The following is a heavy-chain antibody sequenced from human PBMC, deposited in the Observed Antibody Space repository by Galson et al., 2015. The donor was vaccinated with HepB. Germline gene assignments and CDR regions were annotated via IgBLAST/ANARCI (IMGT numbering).Heavy chain of an antibody. J-gene: IGHJ4*02. V-gene: IGHV1-18*01. CDR2: ISAYNGNT. CDR3: AREADDSSGYYYFDY. CDR1: GYTFTSYG. D-gene: IGHD3-22*01. Sequence: SVKVSCKASGYTFTSYGISWVRQAPGQGLEWMGWISAYNGNTNYAQKLQGRVTMTTDTSTSTAYMELRSLGSDDTAVYYCAREADDSSGYYYFDYWGQGTLVTVSS.